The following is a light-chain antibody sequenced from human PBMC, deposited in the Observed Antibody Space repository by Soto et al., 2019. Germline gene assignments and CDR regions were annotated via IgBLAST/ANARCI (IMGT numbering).Light chain of an antibody. CDR3: QQRSNWLT. J-gene: IGKJ4*01. V-gene: IGKV3-11*01. CDR2: GAS. CDR1: QSITSNY. Sequence: EIVLTQSPDTLSLSPGERATLSCRTSQSITSNYLAWYQQKPGQAPRLLIYGASNRATGIPARFSGSGSGTDFTLTISSLEPEDFAVYYCQQRSNWLTFGGGTKVDIK.